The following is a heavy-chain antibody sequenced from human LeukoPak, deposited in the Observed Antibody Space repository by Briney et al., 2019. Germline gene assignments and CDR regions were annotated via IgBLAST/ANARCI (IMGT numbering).Heavy chain of an antibody. CDR3: TSRYCTTTNCYSFDN. CDR2: ISSTSAQI. V-gene: IGHV3-21*01. Sequence: GGSLRLSCAASGLSFNTYSMNWVHQAPGMGQEWVASISSTSAQIFYADSVKGRFSISRDNAKDSLYLQMNSLRVEDTAVYYCTSRYCTTTNCYSFDNWGQGTLVTVSS. D-gene: IGHD2-2*01. CDR1: GLSFNTYS. J-gene: IGHJ3*02.